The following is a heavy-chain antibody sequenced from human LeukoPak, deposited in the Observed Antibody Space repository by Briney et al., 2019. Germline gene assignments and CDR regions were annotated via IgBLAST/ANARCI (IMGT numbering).Heavy chain of an antibody. CDR2: MNPNSGNT. CDR3: AAHVNKWFKPDDAFDI. V-gene: IGHV1-8*01. Sequence: ASVKVSCKASGYTFTSYDINWVRQATGQGLEWMGWMNPNSGNTGYAQKFQGRVTMTRNTSISTAYMELSSLRSEDTAVYYCAAHVNKWFKPDDAFDIWGQGTMVTVSS. CDR1: GYTFTSYD. J-gene: IGHJ3*02. D-gene: IGHD3-22*01.